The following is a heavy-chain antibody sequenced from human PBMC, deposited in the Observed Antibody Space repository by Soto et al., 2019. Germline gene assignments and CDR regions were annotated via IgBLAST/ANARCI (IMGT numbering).Heavy chain of an antibody. CDR2: LDIDETST. V-gene: IGHV3-74*01. J-gene: IGHJ4*02. CDR1: GFTFSSFW. CDR3: ASGYSSGSSYFDY. Sequence: PGGSLRLSCAASGFTFSSFWMHWVRQTPGEGLVWVSRLDIDETSTNYADSVKGRFTISRENAKNTLYLQMNSLRAEDTAVYYCASGYSSGSSYFDYWGQGTLVTVSS. D-gene: IGHD6-19*01.